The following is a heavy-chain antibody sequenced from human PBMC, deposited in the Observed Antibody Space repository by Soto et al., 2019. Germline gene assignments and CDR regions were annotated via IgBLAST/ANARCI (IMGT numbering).Heavy chain of an antibody. Sequence: QVQLVQSGAEVKTPGASVKVSCKASGYTFTSYDINGVRQATGQGLEWMGWMNPNSGNTVYAQKFQGRVTMNRNTTVSTAYMELSILRSEDTAVYYFARDQVVGATGNWGPGGLVTVSS. D-gene: IGHD1-1*01. CDR3: ARDQVVGATGN. CDR1: GYTFTSYD. CDR2: MNPNSGNT. V-gene: IGHV1-8*01. J-gene: IGHJ4*02.